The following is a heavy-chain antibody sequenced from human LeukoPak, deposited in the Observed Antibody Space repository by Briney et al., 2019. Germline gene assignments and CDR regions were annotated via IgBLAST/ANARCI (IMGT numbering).Heavy chain of an antibody. J-gene: IGHJ4*02. CDR2: IYYSGTT. D-gene: IGHD4-17*01. Sequence: KPSETLSLTCAVYGGSFSVYYWSWIRQPPGKGLEWVGYIYYSGTTTYNPSLKSRVTISVDTSKNHFSLKLSSVTAADTAVYYCARVPISTTARGYFDYWGQGTLVTVSS. CDR1: GGSFSVYY. CDR3: ARVPISTTARGYFDY. V-gene: IGHV4-59*01.